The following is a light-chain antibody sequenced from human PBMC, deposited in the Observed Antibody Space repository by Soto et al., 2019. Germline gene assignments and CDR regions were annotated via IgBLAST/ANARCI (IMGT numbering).Light chain of an antibody. CDR3: QRLSHA. J-gene: IGKJ4*01. CDR1: QGISSY. V-gene: IGKV1-9*01. Sequence: IQLTQSPSSLSASVGDRVTITCRASQGISSYLAWYQQKPGKSPKLLIYAASTLQSGVPSRFSGSGSGTYFTLTISSLQPEDFATYYCQRLSHAFGGGTKVEIK. CDR2: AAS.